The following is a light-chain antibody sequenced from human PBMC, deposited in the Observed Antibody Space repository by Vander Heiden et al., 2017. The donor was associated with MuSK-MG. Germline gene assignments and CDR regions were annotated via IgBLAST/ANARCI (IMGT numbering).Light chain of an antibody. CDR1: QSISSY. CDR2: AAS. CDR3: QQSDSTLFT. J-gene: IGKJ3*01. Sequence: DIQTTQSPSSLSASVGDRVTITCRASQSISSYLNWYQQKPGKAPKLLIYAASSLQSGFPSRFSGSGSGTDFTLTISSLQPEDFATYYCQQSDSTLFTLGHGTKVDIK. V-gene: IGKV1-39*01.